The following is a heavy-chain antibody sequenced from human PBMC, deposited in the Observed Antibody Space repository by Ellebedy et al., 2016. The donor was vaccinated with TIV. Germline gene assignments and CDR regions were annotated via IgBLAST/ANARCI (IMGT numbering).Heavy chain of an antibody. V-gene: IGHV2-70*17. CDR2: IDWDDEK. J-gene: IGHJ6*02. Sequence: SGPTLVKPTETLTLTCAFSGFSFFSSGMSVNWIRQPPGKALEWLARIDWDDEKFYTTSLKTRLTISKDPSKDQVVLTLTDVDPGDTGTYYCTRVTGLGAGMDVWGQGTSVAVS. CDR3: TRVTGLGAGMDV. CDR1: GFSFFSSGMS. D-gene: IGHD2-21*02.